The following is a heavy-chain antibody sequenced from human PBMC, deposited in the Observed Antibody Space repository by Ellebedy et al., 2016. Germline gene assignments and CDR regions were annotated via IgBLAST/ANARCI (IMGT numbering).Heavy chain of an antibody. CDR3: ARFFTSYASDY. J-gene: IGHJ4*02. D-gene: IGHD1-26*01. CDR2: ISSSSSYI. Sequence: GESLKISXAASGFTFSSYSMNWVRQAPGKGLEWVSSISSSSSYIYYADSVKGRFTISRDNAKKMLYLQMNSLRAEDTAVYFCARFFTSYASDYWGQGTLVTVSS. V-gene: IGHV3-21*01. CDR1: GFTFSSYS.